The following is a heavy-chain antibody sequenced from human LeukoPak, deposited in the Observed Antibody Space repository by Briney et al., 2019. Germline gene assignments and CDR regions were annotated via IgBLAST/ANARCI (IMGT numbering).Heavy chain of an antibody. V-gene: IGHV3-11*01. D-gene: IGHD3-22*01. CDR1: GFTFSDYC. CDR3: ARVWRYYDSSGYYYLSAFDI. J-gene: IGHJ3*02. CDR2: ISSSGSTI. Sequence: GGSLRLSCAASGFTFSDYCMSWIRQAPGKGLEWVSYISSSGSTIYYADSVKGRFTISRDNAKNSLYLQMNSLRAEDTAVYYCARVWRYYDSSGYYYLSAFDIWGQGTMVTVSS.